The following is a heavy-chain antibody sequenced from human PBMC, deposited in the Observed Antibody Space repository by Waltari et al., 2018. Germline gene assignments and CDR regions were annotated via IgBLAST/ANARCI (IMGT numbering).Heavy chain of an antibody. Sequence: QVQLVQSGAEVKKPGSSVKVSCKASGGTFSSYTISWVRKAPGQGLEWMGRIIPILGIANYAQKVQGRVTITADKSTSTAYMELSSLRSEDTAVYYGARLGHGYNSGISYWGQGTLVTVSS. CDR1: GGTFSSYT. J-gene: IGHJ4*02. D-gene: IGHD5-12*01. CDR2: IIPILGIA. CDR3: ARLGHGYNSGISY. V-gene: IGHV1-69*02.